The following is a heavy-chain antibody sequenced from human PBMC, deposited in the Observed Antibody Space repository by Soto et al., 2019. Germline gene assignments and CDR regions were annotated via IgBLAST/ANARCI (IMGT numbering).Heavy chain of an antibody. V-gene: IGHV4-39*01. D-gene: IGHD4-17*01. CDR1: GGSISSYY. CDR3: ARRGVTMGSDWFDP. Sequence: SETLSLTCTVSGGSISSYYWSWIRQPPGKGLEWIGRINLNGGTYYNPSLRSRVTISVDTSKNQFSLKLTSVTAADTAVYYCARRGVTMGSDWFDPWGQGTLVTVSS. J-gene: IGHJ5*02. CDR2: INLNGGT.